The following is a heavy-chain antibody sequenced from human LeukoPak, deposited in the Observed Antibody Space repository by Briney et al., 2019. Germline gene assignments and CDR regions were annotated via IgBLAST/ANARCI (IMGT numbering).Heavy chain of an antibody. CDR3: ARDRPGVDAFDI. CDR1: GGSISSYY. J-gene: IGHJ3*02. CDR2: IYYSGST. D-gene: IGHD3-10*01. V-gene: IGHV4-59*01. Sequence: SETLSLTCTVSGGSISSYYWSWIRQPPGKGLEWIGYIYYSGSTNYNPSLKSRVTISVDTSKNQFSLKLSSVTAADTAVYYCARDRPGVDAFDIWGQGTKVTVSS.